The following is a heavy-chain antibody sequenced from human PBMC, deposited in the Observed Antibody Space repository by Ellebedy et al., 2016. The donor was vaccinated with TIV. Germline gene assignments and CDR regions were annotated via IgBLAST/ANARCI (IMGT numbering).Heavy chain of an antibody. Sequence: GESLKISCAASGFTFTTDSMHWVRQPTGKGLEWVSGIGTDGDTHYAGSVKGRFTISRENAKNSLYLQMNSLRAGDTAVYYCARGLYSSTIPYWGQGALVTVSS. V-gene: IGHV3-13*01. J-gene: IGHJ4*02. CDR3: ARGLYSSTIPY. CDR2: IGTDGDT. CDR1: GFTFTTDS. D-gene: IGHD2-2*01.